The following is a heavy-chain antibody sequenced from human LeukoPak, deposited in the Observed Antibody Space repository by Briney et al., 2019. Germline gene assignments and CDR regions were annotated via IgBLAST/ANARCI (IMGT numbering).Heavy chain of an antibody. Sequence: GGSLRLSCAASGFTFTTYWMTWVRLTPGNGLEWVANISPDGTMKYYVDSVKGRFTISRDNAEKSVFLQMSSLRADDTAVYYCARGGHGKYCSSSNCQAYYFEYGGQGTLVTVSS. D-gene: IGHD2-2*01. V-gene: IGHV3-7*01. J-gene: IGHJ4*02. CDR2: ISPDGTMK. CDR3: ARGGHGKYCSSSNCQAYYFEY. CDR1: GFTFTTYW.